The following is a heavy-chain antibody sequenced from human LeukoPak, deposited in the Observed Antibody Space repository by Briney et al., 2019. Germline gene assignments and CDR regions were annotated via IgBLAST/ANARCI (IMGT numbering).Heavy chain of an antibody. CDR1: GFTFSSYS. Sequence: GSLRLSCAASGFTFSSYSMNWVRQAPGKGLEWVSSISSSSSYIYYADSVKGRFTISRDNAKNSLYLQMNSLRAEDTAVYYCARDSRSSWPDAFDIWGQGTMVTVSS. CDR2: ISSSSSYI. J-gene: IGHJ3*02. D-gene: IGHD6-13*01. V-gene: IGHV3-21*01. CDR3: ARDSRSSWPDAFDI.